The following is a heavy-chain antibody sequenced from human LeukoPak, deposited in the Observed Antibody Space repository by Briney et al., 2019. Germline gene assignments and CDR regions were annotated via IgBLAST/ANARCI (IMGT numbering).Heavy chain of an antibody. J-gene: IGHJ6*02. CDR1: GDSISSAAYY. V-gene: IGHV4-31*03. Sequence: PSETLSLTCTVSGDSISSAAYYWSWIRQHPGKGLEWIGYIYHTGSTNYNPSLKSRVNISVDTSKNQFSLNLTSVTAADTAVYYCARGWVVVVPVAILDWGQGTAVSVSS. CDR2: IYHTGST. D-gene: IGHD2-2*01. CDR3: ARGWVVVVPVAILD.